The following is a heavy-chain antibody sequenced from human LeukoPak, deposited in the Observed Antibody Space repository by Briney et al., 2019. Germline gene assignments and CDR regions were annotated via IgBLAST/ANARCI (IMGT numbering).Heavy chain of an antibody. V-gene: IGHV4-59*01. D-gene: IGHD3-3*01. CDR3: ARDSAPGYDFRSGYYKGGMDV. Sequence: SETLSLTCTVSGGSISSNYWSWIRQPPGKGLEWIGYISYNGSTNYNPSLKSRVTISVDTSNNQFSLKLSSVTAADTAVYFCARDSAPGYDFRSGYYKGGMDVWGKGTTVTVSS. CDR2: ISYNGST. J-gene: IGHJ6*04. CDR1: GGSISSNY.